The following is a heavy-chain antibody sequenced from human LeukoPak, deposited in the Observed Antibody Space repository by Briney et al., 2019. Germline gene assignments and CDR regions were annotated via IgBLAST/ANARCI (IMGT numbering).Heavy chain of an antibody. Sequence: GGSLRLSCAASGFTFSSYSMNWVRQAPGKGLEWVSYISSSGSTIYYADSVKGRFTISRDNAKNSLYLQMNSLRAEDTAVYYCARDKPLPLDVWGQGTTVTVSS. CDR1: GFTFSSYS. J-gene: IGHJ6*02. CDR2: ISSSGSTI. CDR3: ARDKPLPLDV. V-gene: IGHV3-48*04.